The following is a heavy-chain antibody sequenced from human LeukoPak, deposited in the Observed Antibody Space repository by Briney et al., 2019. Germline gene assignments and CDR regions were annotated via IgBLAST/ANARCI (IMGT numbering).Heavy chain of an antibody. Sequence: PGGSLRLSCAASGFTFSNYAMSWVRQAPGKGLEWVSAITSSGGNTYYADSVKGRFTISRDNSKNTVFLQMNSLRAEDTAVYYCAKWGDYDVLTGYYVSDYWGQGTLVTVSS. V-gene: IGHV3-23*01. D-gene: IGHD3-9*01. CDR3: AKWGDYDVLTGYYVSDY. CDR2: ITSSGGNT. J-gene: IGHJ4*02. CDR1: GFTFSNYA.